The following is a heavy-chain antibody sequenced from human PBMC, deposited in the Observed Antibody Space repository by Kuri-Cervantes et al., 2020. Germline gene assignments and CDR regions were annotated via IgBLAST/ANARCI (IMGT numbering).Heavy chain of an antibody. V-gene: IGHV3-7*01. Sequence: GESLKISCAASGFTFSSYWMSWVRQAPGKGLEWVANIKQDGSEKYYVDSVKGRFTISRDNAKNLLYLQMNSLRAEDTAVYYCARDRSTWDSSSWYRGLWEYYYGMDVWGQGTTVTVSS. CDR2: IKQDGSEK. CDR1: GFTFSSYW. D-gene: IGHD6-13*01. J-gene: IGHJ6*02. CDR3: ARDRSTWDSSSWYRGLWEYYYGMDV.